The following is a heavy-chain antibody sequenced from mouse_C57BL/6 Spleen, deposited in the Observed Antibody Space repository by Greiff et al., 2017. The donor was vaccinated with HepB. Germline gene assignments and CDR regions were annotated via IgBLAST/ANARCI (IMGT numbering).Heavy chain of an antibody. CDR1: GYTFTDYE. J-gene: IGHJ3*01. CDR3: TDSSCYGFAY. CDR2: IDPETGGT. Sequence: QVQLQQSGAELVRPGASVTLSCKASGYTFTDYEMHWVKQTPVHGLEWIGAIDPETGGTAYNQKFKGKAILTADKSSSTAYMELRSLTSEDSAVYYCTDSSCYGFAYWGQGTLVTVSA. D-gene: IGHD3-2*02. V-gene: IGHV1-15*01.